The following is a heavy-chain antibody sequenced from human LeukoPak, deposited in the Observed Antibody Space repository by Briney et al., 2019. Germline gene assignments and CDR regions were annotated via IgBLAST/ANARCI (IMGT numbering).Heavy chain of an antibody. D-gene: IGHD6-13*01. CDR3: ARGAGYSSSWRYFDY. CDR1: GFTFGSYS. CDR2: INHSGST. V-gene: IGHV4-34*01. J-gene: IGHJ4*02. Sequence: GSLRLSCAASGFTFGSYSMNWVRQPPGKGLEWIGEINHSGSTNYNPSLKSRVTISVDTSKNQFSLKLSSVTAADTAVYYCARGAGYSSSWRYFDYWGQGTLVTVSS.